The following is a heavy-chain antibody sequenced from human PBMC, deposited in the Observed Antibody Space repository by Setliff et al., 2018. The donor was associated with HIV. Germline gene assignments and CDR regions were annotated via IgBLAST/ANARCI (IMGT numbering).Heavy chain of an antibody. D-gene: IGHD6-19*01. V-gene: IGHV1-3*01. Sequence: ASVKVSCKASGYTFTTYAIHWVRQAPGQRLEWMGWINDANGNTKNSQKLQGRVTITRDTSATTAFMELSSLRSADTAVYYCAREGQWLDLGDAFDIWGQGTVVTVS. CDR2: INDANGNT. CDR3: AREGQWLDLGDAFDI. CDR1: GYTFTTYA. J-gene: IGHJ3*02.